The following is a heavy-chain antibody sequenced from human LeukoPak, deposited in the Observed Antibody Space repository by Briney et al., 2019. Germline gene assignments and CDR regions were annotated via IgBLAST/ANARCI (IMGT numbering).Heavy chain of an antibody. V-gene: IGHV3-11*04. CDR3: ARDRGYGSGYYFDN. CDR2: IDGGGTIT. J-gene: IGHJ4*02. CDR1: GFTFSVYY. D-gene: IGHD3-3*01. Sequence: GGSLRLSCAASGFTFSVYYMSWIRQVPGKGLEWLSYIDGGGTITYYAAFEEGRFTISRDNAKNSVYLQMDSLRAEDTAVYYCARDRGYGSGYYFDNWGQGTLVTVSS.